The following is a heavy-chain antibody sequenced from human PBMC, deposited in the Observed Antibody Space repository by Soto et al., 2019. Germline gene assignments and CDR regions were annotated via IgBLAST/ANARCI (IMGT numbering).Heavy chain of an antibody. CDR1: GGSISSSSYY. Sequence: SETLSLTCTVSGGSISSSSYYWGWIRQPPGKGLEWIGSIYYSGSTYYNPSLKSRVTISVDTSKNQFSLKLSSVTATDTAVYYCARQEWAVESVDIVVVVAAIGGYYGMDVWGQGTTVTVSS. V-gene: IGHV4-39*01. D-gene: IGHD2-15*01. CDR3: ARQEWAVESVDIVVVVAAIGGYYGMDV. CDR2: IYYSGST. J-gene: IGHJ6*02.